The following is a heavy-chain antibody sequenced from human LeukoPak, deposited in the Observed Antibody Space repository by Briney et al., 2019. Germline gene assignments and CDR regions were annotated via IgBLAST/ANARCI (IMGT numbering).Heavy chain of an antibody. V-gene: IGHV1-18*01. Sequence: ASVKVSCKASGYTFTSYGISWVRQAPGQGLEWMGWISANSGNTNYAEYVKGRVTMSTDKSTSTAYMELSSLRSDDTAVYYCARDLPLGYYYDSSGYSDNFDYWGQGTLVTVSS. CDR2: ISANSGNT. CDR1: GYTFTSYG. D-gene: IGHD3-22*01. CDR3: ARDLPLGYYYDSSGYSDNFDY. J-gene: IGHJ4*02.